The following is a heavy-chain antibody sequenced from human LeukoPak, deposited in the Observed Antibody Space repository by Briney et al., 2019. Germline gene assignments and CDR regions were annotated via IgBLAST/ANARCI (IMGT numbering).Heavy chain of an antibody. D-gene: IGHD3-10*01. Sequence: ETLSLTCAVYGGSFSGYYWSWIRQPPGKGLEWVSSISGSGGSTYYADSVKGRFTISRDNSKNTLYLQMNSLRAEDTAVYYCAKLLSSYYGMDVWGQGTTVTVSS. CDR3: AKLLSSYYGMDV. V-gene: IGHV3-23*01. J-gene: IGHJ6*02. CDR1: GGSFSGYY. CDR2: ISGSGGST.